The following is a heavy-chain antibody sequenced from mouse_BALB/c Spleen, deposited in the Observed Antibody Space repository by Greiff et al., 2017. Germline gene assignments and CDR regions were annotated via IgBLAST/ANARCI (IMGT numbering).Heavy chain of an antibody. CDR1: GFTFSSYA. Sequence: EVKVVESGGGLVKPGGSLKLSCAASGFTFSSYAMSWVRQSPEKRLEWVAEISSGGSYTYYPDTVTGRFTISRDNAKNTLYLEMSSLRSEDTAMYYCARDRGYYGSSHAMDYWGQGTSVTVSS. CDR2: ISSGGSYT. CDR3: ARDRGYYGSSHAMDY. J-gene: IGHJ4*01. D-gene: IGHD1-1*01. V-gene: IGHV5-9-4*01.